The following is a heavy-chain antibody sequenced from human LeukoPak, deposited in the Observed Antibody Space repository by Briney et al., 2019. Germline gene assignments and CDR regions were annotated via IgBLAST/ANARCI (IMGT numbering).Heavy chain of an antibody. CDR3: ARGRGYSYGYLDY. CDR2: IYYSGST. CDR1: GSMYNYY. Sequence: SETLSLTCTVSGSMYNYYWSWIRQPPGKGLEWIGYIYYSGSTNYNPSLKSRVTMSVDTSKNQFSLKLSSVTAADTAVYYCARGRGYSYGYLDYWGQGTLVTVSS. D-gene: IGHD5-18*01. V-gene: IGHV4-59*01. J-gene: IGHJ4*02.